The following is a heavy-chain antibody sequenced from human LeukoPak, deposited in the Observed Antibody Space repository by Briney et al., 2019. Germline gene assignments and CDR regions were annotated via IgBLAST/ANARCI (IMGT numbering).Heavy chain of an antibody. CDR3: ARDPLLWFGESSGFDP. D-gene: IGHD3-10*01. V-gene: IGHV1-18*01. CDR2: ISAYNGNT. Sequence: ASVKVSCKASGYTFTSYGISWVRQAPGQGLEWMGWISAYNGNTNYAQKFQGRVTMTRNTSISTAYMELSSLRSEDTAVYYCARDPLLWFGESSGFDPWGQGTLVTVSS. J-gene: IGHJ5*02. CDR1: GYTFTSYG.